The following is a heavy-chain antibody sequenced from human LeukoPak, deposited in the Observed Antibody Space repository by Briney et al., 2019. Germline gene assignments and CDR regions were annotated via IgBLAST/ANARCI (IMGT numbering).Heavy chain of an antibody. CDR1: GFTFSGYG. V-gene: IGHV3-30*02. CDR3: AKGEDYDFWSGYFL. CDR2: IRYDGSNK. D-gene: IGHD3-3*01. Sequence: PGGSLRLSCAASGFTFSGYGMHWVRQAPGKGLEWVAFIRYDGSNKYYADSVKGRFTISRDNSKNTLYLQMNSLRAEDTAVYYCAKGEDYDFWSGYFLWGQGTLVTVSS. J-gene: IGHJ4*02.